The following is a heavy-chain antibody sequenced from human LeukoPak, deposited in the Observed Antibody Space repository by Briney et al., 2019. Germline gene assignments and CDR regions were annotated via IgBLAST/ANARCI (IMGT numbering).Heavy chain of an antibody. CDR3: TTRLRNHFDY. D-gene: IGHD5-12*01. CDR1: GFTFSSYA. CDR2: IYSGGST. Sequence: PGGSLRLSCAASGFTFSSYAMSWVRQAPGKGLEWVSVIYSGGSTYYADSVKGRFTISRDDSQNIVYLQMDSLRAEDTALYYCTTRLRNHFDYWGQGTQVTVSS. J-gene: IGHJ4*02. V-gene: IGHV3-23*03.